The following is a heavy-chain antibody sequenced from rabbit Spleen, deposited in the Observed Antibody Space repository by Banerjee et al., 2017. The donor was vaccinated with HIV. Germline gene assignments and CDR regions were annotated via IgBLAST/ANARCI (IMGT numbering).Heavy chain of an antibody. CDR2: IDTGNSGFT. CDR3: ARDSGSSFSSYGMDL. Sequence: QSLEESGGDLVKPGASLTLTCIASGVSFSGDSYMCWVRQAPGKGLEWIACIDTGNSGFTYFASWAKGRFTISKTSSTTVTLQMTSLTAADTATYFCARDSGSSFSSYGMDLWGPGTLVTVS. CDR1: GVSFSGDSY. D-gene: IGHD8-1*01. V-gene: IGHV1S40*01. J-gene: IGHJ6*01.